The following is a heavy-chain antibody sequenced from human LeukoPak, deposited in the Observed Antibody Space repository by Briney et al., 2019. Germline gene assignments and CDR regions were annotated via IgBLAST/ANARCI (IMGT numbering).Heavy chain of an antibody. D-gene: IGHD3-3*01. J-gene: IGHJ4*02. Sequence: GGSLRLSCAASGFTFSSYAMSWVRQAPRKGLEWVSAISGSGGSTYYADSVRGRFTISRDNSKNTLYLQMHSLRAEDTAVYYCAKDRDITIFGERYFDYWGQGTLVTVSS. V-gene: IGHV3-23*01. CDR3: AKDRDITIFGERYFDY. CDR2: ISGSGGST. CDR1: GFTFSSYA.